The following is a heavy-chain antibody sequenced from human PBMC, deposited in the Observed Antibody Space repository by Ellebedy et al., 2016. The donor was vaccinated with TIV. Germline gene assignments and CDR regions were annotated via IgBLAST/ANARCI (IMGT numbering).Heavy chain of an antibody. D-gene: IGHD3-10*01. CDR1: GFTFDDYT. CDR2: ITWNSEKV. Sequence: PGGSLRLSCAASGFTFDDYTMHWVRQAPGKGLEWVSGITWNSEKVAYADSVKGRFTISRDSAKNSLYLQMNSLRAEDTAFYYCAKEGVVRGCTWFDYWGQGTLVTVSS. V-gene: IGHV3-9*01. J-gene: IGHJ4*02. CDR3: AKEGVVRGCTWFDY.